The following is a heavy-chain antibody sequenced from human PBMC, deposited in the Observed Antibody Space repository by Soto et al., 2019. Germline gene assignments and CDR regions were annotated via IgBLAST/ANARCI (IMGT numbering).Heavy chain of an antibody. J-gene: IGHJ6*02. CDR3: AREPWMDWTNGVCYEGYGMDV. V-gene: IGHV3-53*02. D-gene: IGHD2-8*01. CDR1: GFTVSSNY. Sequence: EVQLVETGGGLIQPGGSLRLSCAASGFTVSSNYMSWVRQAPGKGLEWVSAIYSGGSTYYADSVKGRFTISRDNSKNTRYLQMNSLRAEDTAVYYCAREPWMDWTNGVCYEGYGMDVWGQGATVTVSS. CDR2: IYSGGST.